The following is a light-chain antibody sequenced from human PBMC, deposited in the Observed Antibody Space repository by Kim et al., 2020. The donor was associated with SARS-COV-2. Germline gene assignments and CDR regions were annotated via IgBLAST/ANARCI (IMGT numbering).Light chain of an antibody. V-gene: IGKV3-15*01. CDR1: QSVSSN. Sequence: SGSPGERATRTCRASQSVSSNLAWYQQKPGQAPRLLIYGASTRATGIPARFSGSGSGTEFTLTISSLQSEDFAVYYCQQHNNWPQVFGQGTKLEI. CDR3: QQHNNWPQV. J-gene: IGKJ2*01. CDR2: GAS.